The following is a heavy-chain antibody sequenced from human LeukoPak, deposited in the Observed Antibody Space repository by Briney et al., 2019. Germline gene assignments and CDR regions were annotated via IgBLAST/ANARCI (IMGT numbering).Heavy chain of an antibody. D-gene: IGHD1-26*01. J-gene: IGHJ4*02. CDR3: ARALVGATHFDY. Sequence: PGGSLRLSCAASGFTFSDYYMSWIRQAPGKGLEWVSYISSSSSYTNYADSVKGGFTISRDNAKNSLYLQMNSLRAEDTAVYYCARALVGATHFDYWGQGTLVTVSS. V-gene: IGHV3-11*05. CDR1: GFTFSDYY. CDR2: ISSSSSYT.